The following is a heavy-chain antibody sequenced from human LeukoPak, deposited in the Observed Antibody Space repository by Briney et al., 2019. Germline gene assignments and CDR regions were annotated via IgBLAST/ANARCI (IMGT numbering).Heavy chain of an antibody. Sequence: SETLSLTCAVYGGSFSGYYWSWIRQPPGKGLEWIGEINHSGSTNYNPSLKSRVTISVDTSKNQFSLKLSSVTAADTAVYYCAREIAARRRWSYYYYMDVWGKGTTVTVSS. CDR1: GGSFSGYY. V-gene: IGHV4-34*01. J-gene: IGHJ6*03. D-gene: IGHD6-6*01. CDR2: INHSGST. CDR3: AREIAARRRWSYYYYMDV.